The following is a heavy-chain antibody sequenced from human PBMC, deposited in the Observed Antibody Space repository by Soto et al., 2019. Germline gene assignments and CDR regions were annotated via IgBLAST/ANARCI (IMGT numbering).Heavy chain of an antibody. Sequence: QVQLQESGPGRVKPSQTLSLTCTVSGDSISSGNYYWSWIRQHPGQGLEWIGYIYYSGTTYYNPSLKSRVTISVDTSKNQFSLKLSSVTAADTAVYYCARDHTDGSGPYDYWGQGTLVTVSS. D-gene: IGHD3-10*01. J-gene: IGHJ4*02. V-gene: IGHV4-31*03. CDR3: ARDHTDGSGPYDY. CDR1: GDSISSGNYY. CDR2: IYYSGTT.